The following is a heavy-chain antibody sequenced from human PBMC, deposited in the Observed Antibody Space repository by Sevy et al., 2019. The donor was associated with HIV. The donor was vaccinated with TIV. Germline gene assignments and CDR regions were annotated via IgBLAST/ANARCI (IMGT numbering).Heavy chain of an antibody. Sequence: ASVKVSCKASGYTFTSYYMHWVRQAPGQGLEWMGIINPSGGSTSYAQKFQGRVTMTRDTSTSTVYMELSTLRSEDTAVYYCARDLASGDFQHWGQGTLVTVSS. CDR3: ARDLASGDFQH. V-gene: IGHV1-46*01. CDR2: INPSGGST. D-gene: IGHD3-10*01. CDR1: GYTFTSYY. J-gene: IGHJ1*01.